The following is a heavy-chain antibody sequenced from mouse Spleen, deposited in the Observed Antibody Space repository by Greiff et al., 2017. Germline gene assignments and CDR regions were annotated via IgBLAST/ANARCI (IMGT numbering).Heavy chain of an antibody. CDR1: GYSITSGYY. Sequence: ESGPGLVKPSQSLSLTCSVTGYSITSGYYWKWIRQFPGNKLEWMGYISYDGSNNYNPSLKNRISITRDTSKNQFFLKLNSVTTEDTATYYCARGGIYYGDWFAYWGQGTLVAVSA. J-gene: IGHJ3*01. D-gene: IGHD2-13*01. CDR3: ARGGIYYGDWFAY. CDR2: ISYDGSN. V-gene: IGHV3-6*01.